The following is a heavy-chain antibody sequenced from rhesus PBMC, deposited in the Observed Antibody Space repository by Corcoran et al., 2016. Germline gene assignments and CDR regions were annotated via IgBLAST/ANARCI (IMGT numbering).Heavy chain of an antibody. CDR1: GCSISCNY. Sequence: QVQLQESGPGLVTPSETLSLTCAVSGCSISCNYWSWIRTAPGQGLEWIGRIYGNGGSTDYNPSLKSRVTISTDTSNNQFSLKLSSVTAADTAVYYCARDRWYSGSYHFDYWGQGVLVTVSS. D-gene: IGHD3-16*01. CDR2: IYGNGGST. J-gene: IGHJ4*01. V-gene: IGHV4-160*01. CDR3: ARDRWYSGSYHFDY.